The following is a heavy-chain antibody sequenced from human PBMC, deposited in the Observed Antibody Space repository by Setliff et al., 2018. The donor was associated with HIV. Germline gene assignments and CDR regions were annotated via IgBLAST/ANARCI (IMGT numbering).Heavy chain of an antibody. CDR3: ASARIPTGGTSTSFDY. CDR1: GFTFSTYS. Sequence: GGSLRLSCAASGFTFSTYSMNWVRQAPAKGLEWVSAISYDGKTTHYADSVMGRFTVSRDNSKNTLYLQLNGLRPGDTGVYYCASARIPTGGTSTSFDYWGQGTQVTVSS. D-gene: IGHD1-1*01. V-gene: IGHV3-30*03. CDR2: ISYDGKTT. J-gene: IGHJ4*02.